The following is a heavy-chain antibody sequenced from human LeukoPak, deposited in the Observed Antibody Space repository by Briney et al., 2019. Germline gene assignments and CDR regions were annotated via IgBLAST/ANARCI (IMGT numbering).Heavy chain of an antibody. D-gene: IGHD2-2*01. CDR1: GESFSGYY. Sequence: SETLSLTCAVYGESFSGYYWSWVRQPPGKGLEWIGEINHSGSTNYNPSLKSRVTISVDTSKNQFSLKLSSVTAADTAVYYCAKDRPYCSSTSCYHTETGFDPWGQGTLVTVSS. J-gene: IGHJ5*02. CDR2: INHSGST. CDR3: AKDRPYCSSTSCYHTETGFDP. V-gene: IGHV4-34*01.